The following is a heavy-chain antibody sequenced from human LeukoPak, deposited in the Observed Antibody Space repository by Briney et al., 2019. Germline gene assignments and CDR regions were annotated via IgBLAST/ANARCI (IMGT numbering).Heavy chain of an antibody. J-gene: IGHJ4*02. CDR1: GGSISSYY. Sequence: TSSETLSLTCTVSGGSISSYYWSWIRQPPGKGLEWIGYIYYSGSTNYNPSLKSRVTISVDTSKNQFSLKLSSVTAADTAVYYCARDPAPGRYYFDYWGQGTLVTVSS. CDR3: ARDPAPGRYYFDY. D-gene: IGHD3-10*01. CDR2: IYYSGST. V-gene: IGHV4-59*01.